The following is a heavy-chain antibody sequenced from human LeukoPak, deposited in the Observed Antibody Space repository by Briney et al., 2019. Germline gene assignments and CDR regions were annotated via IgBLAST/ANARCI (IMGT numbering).Heavy chain of an antibody. CDR3: ARTDSSSSYSPFDY. V-gene: IGHV3-53*01. Sequence: PGGSLRLSCAASGFIFSGYSMNWVRQAPGKGLEWVSVIYYGGSTYYADSVKGRFTISRDNSKNTLYLQMNSLRAEDTAVYYCARTDSSSSYSPFDYWGQGTLVSVSS. CDR2: IYYGGST. CDR1: GFIFSGYS. J-gene: IGHJ4*02. D-gene: IGHD6-13*01.